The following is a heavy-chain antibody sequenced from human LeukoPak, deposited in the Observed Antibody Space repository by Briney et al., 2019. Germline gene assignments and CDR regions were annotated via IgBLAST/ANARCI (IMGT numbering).Heavy chain of an antibody. V-gene: IGHV4-61*02. J-gene: IGHJ3*02. CDR2: IYPLETT. D-gene: IGHD6-19*01. CDR3: AREIVAGLGVSFDI. Sequence: SETLSLTCTVSGDSVNSGAYYWSWLRQPAGKEPEWIGRIYPLETTNYNPSLKSRVAISVDTSKNQYSLKLSSVTAADTAVYYCAREIVAGLGVSFDIWGQGTMVTVSS. CDR1: GDSVNSGAYY.